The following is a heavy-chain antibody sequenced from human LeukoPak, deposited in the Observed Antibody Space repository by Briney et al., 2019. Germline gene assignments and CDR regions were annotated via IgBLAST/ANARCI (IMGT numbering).Heavy chain of an antibody. J-gene: IGHJ6*03. V-gene: IGHV4-59*01. D-gene: IGHD6-25*01. CDR2: IYYSGST. CDR1: GGSISSYY. CDR3: ARGPAKYYYYYYMDV. Sequence: PSETLSLTRTVSGGSISSYYWSWIRQPPGKGLEWIGYIYYSGSTNYNPSLKSRVTISVDTSKNQFSLKLSSVTAADTAVYYCARGPAKYYYYYYMDVWGKGTTVTVS.